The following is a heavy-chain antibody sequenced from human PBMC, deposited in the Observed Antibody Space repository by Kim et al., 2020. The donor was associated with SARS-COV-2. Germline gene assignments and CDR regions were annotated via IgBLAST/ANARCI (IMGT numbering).Heavy chain of an antibody. D-gene: IGHD2-21*02. J-gene: IGHJ4*02. CDR2: ISYDGSNK. CDR1: GFTFSSYG. CDR3: AKDLAVVTPSPDY. V-gene: IGHV3-30*18. Sequence: GGSLRLSYAASGFTFSSYGMHWVRQAPGKGLEWVAVISYDGSNKYYADSVKGRFTISRDNSKDTLYLQMNSLRAEDTAVYYCAKDLAVVTPSPDYWGQGTLVTVSS.